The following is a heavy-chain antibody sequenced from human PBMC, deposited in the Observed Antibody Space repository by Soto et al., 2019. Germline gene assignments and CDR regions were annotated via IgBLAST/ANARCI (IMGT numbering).Heavy chain of an antibody. CDR3: TRLPLDVDGV. D-gene: IGHD5-12*01. V-gene: IGHV3-73*02. Sequence: EVQLVESGGGLVQPGGSLKLSCAASGFICSGSAIHWVRQASGKGLEWVGRIRTKPKSYATGYATSVKGRFTISRDDSKSTAYLQMTSLKTEDTAVYYCTRLPLDVDGVSGQGTTVTVSS. CDR1: GFICSGSA. CDR2: IRTKPKSYAT. J-gene: IGHJ6*02.